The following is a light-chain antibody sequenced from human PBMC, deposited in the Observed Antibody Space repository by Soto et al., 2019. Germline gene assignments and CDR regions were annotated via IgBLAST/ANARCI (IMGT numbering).Light chain of an antibody. V-gene: IGLV1-44*01. CDR3: AAWDDSLNGVV. CDR2: SNT. J-gene: IGLJ2*01. CDR1: TSNIGSHT. Sequence: QSVLTQPPSASGTPGQTIVISCSGGTSNIGSHTVNWFQQLPGTAPRLLIYSNTQRPSGVPDRFSDSKSGTSASLAINGLQSQYEGDYYCAAWDDSLNGVVFGGGTKVTVL.